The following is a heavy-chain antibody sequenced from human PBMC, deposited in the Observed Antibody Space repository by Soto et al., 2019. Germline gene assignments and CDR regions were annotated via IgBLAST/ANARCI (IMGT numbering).Heavy chain of an antibody. D-gene: IGHD4-4*01. CDR2: ISYDGSNK. CDR1: GFTFSSYG. J-gene: IGHJ6*02. V-gene: IGHV3-30*18. CDR3: AKAGRVTINYYYYGMDV. Sequence: GHLRLSCAASGFTFSSYGMHWVRQAPGKGLELVAVISYDGSNKYYADSVKGRFTISRDNSKNTLYLQMNSLRAEDTAVYYCAKAGRVTINYYYYGMDVWGQGTTVTVAS.